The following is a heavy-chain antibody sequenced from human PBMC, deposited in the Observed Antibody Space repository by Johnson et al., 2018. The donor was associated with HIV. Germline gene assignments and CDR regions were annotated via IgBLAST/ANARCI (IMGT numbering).Heavy chain of an antibody. CDR3: ARDTVDTAMDDALDI. CDR2: IKQDGSEK. CDR1: GFTFSSYW. Sequence: QLVESGGGLVQPGGSLRLSCAASGFTFSSYWMSWVRQAPGKGLEWVANIKQDGSEKYYVDSVKGRFTISRDNAKNSLYLQMNSLRAEDTAVYYCARDTVDTAMDDALDIWGQGTMVTVSS. V-gene: IGHV3-7*01. J-gene: IGHJ3*02. D-gene: IGHD5-18*01.